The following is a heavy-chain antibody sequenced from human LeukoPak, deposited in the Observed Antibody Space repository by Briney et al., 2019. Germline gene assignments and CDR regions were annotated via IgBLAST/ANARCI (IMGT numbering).Heavy chain of an antibody. V-gene: IGHV1-18*01. CDR1: GCTFTSYG. CDR2: ISAYNGNT. J-gene: IGHJ6*02. Sequence: ASVKVSCKASGCTFTSYGISWVRQAPGQGLEWMGWISAYNGNTNYAQKLQGRVTMTTDTSTSTAYMELRSLRSDDTAVYYCARDLGPKKDAYSNYYYYYGMDVWGQGTRVTVSS. CDR3: ARDLGPKKDAYSNYYYYYGMDV. D-gene: IGHD4-11*01.